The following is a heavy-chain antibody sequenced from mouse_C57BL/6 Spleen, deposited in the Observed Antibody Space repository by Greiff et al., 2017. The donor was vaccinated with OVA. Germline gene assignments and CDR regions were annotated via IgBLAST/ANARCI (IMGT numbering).Heavy chain of an antibody. J-gene: IGHJ4*01. D-gene: IGHD1-1*01. V-gene: IGHV1-64*01. CDR1: GYTFTSYW. Sequence: QVQLQQPGAELVKPGASVKLSCKASGYTFTSYWMHWVKQRPGQGLEWIGMIHPNSGSTNYNEKFKSKATLTVDKSSSTAYMQRSSLTSEDSAVYYCARGYYGSSYVGAMDYWGQGTSVTVSS. CDR3: ARGYYGSSYVGAMDY. CDR2: IHPNSGST.